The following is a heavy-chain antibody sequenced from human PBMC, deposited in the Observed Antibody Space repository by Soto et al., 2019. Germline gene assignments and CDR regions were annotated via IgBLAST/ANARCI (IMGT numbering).Heavy chain of an antibody. CDR1: GYTFTNYG. CDR3: AREGAGTNPLGY. CDR2: ISAYNGHT. Sequence: QVQLVQSGPEVKKPGASVKVSCKASGYTFTNYGFNWVRQAPGQGLEWMGWISAYNGHTKYSQIFQARVIMTTDTSTSTAYMELRSRTSDDTALYSCAREGAGTNPLGYWGQGTLVTVSS. D-gene: IGHD2-8*01. V-gene: IGHV1-18*01. J-gene: IGHJ4*02.